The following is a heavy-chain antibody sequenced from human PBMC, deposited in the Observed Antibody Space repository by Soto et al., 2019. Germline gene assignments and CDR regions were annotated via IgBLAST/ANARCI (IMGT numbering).Heavy chain of an antibody. CDR1: GFTFSSYW. Sequence: EVQLVESGGGLVQPGGSLRLSCAASGFTFSSYWMNWVRQAPGKGLEWVANIKQDGSEKYYVDSVKGRFTISRDNAKNSLYLQMNSLRAEDTAVYYCSRDGSVIEVAAADYWGQGTLVTFSS. CDR3: SRDGSVIEVAAADY. J-gene: IGHJ4*02. V-gene: IGHV3-7*01. D-gene: IGHD6-19*01. CDR2: IKQDGSEK.